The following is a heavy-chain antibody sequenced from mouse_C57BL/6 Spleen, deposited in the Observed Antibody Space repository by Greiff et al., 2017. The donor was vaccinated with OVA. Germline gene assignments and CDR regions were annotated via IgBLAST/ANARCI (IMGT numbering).Heavy chain of an antibody. V-gene: IGHV10-3*01. D-gene: IGHD1-1*01. CDR2: IRSKSSNYAT. CDR1: GFTFNTYA. J-gene: IGHJ2*01. Sequence: EVKLVESGGGLVQPKGSLKLSCAASGFTFNTYAMHWVRQAPGKGLEWVARIRSKSSNYATYYAVSVKDRFTISRDDSKSMHYLQMNNLKTGDTAMYYCVRDGGHYYGSGYFDYWGQGTTLTVSS. CDR3: VRDGGHYYGSGYFDY.